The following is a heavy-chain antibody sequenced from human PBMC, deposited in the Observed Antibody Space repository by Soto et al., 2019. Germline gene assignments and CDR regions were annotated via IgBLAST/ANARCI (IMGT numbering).Heavy chain of an antibody. CDR2: ISFGGGNT. CDR3: AKDGYCNGGSCYLYYLDS. V-gene: IGHV3-23*01. Sequence: PGGSLRLSCAACGFTFSAYAMTGVRQAPGKGLEWVATISFGGGNTYYADSLEGRFTISRDNSKNTLFLQMYDLRAEDTALYYCAKDGYCNGGSCYLYYLDSWGLGTPVTVSS. D-gene: IGHD2-15*01. CDR1: GFTFSAYA. J-gene: IGHJ4*02.